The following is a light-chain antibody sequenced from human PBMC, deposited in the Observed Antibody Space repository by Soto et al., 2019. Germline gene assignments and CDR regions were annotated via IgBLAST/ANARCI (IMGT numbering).Light chain of an antibody. CDR2: LNSDGSH. J-gene: IGLJ2*01. CDR1: SGHSSYA. CDR3: QTWVTGTYVV. V-gene: IGLV4-69*01. Sequence: QLVLTQSPSASASLGASVKLTCTLSSGHSSYAIAWHQQQPEKGPRYLMKLNSDGSHSKGDGIPDRFSGSGSGAERYLTISSLESEDEADYYCQTWVTGTYVVFGGGTKLTVL.